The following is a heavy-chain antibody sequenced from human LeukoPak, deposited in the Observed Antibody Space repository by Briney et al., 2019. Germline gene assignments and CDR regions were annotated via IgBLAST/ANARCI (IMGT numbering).Heavy chain of an antibody. CDR3: ASHGVPEFDY. J-gene: IGHJ4*02. CDR1: GGSISSSSYY. V-gene: IGHV4-39*01. CDR2: IYYSGST. D-gene: IGHD3-10*01. Sequence: KPSETLSLTCTVSGGSISSSSYYWGWIRQPPGKGLEWIGSIYYSGSTYYNPSLKSRVTISVDTSKNQFSLKLSSVTAADTAVYYCASHGVPEFDYWGQGTLVTVSS.